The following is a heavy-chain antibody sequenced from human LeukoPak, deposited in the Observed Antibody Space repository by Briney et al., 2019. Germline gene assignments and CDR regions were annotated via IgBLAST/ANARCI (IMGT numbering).Heavy chain of an antibody. D-gene: IGHD3-22*01. CDR3: AAWDYHDSSGYYSDS. CDR2: TRNKANSYTT. Sequence: GGSLRLSCAVSGFTFSDLYMDWVRQAPGKGLEWLGRTRNKANSYTTHYAASVKGRFTISRDDSKNSLYLQMNSLKTEDTAVYYCAAWDYHDSSGYYSDSWGQGTLVTVSS. V-gene: IGHV3-72*01. J-gene: IGHJ4*02. CDR1: GFTFSDLY.